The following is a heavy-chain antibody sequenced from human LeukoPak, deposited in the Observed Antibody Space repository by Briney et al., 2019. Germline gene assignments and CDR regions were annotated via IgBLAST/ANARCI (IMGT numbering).Heavy chain of an antibody. CDR3: ARASKDYLYAFDI. Sequence: SETLSLTCTVSGGSISSSSYYWGWIRQPPGKGLEWIGSIYYSGSTYYNPSLKSRVTMSVDTSKNQFSLKLSSVTAADTAVYYCARASKDYLYAFDIWGQGTMVTVSS. V-gene: IGHV4-39*07. CDR2: IYYSGST. D-gene: IGHD3-10*01. J-gene: IGHJ3*02. CDR1: GGSISSSSYY.